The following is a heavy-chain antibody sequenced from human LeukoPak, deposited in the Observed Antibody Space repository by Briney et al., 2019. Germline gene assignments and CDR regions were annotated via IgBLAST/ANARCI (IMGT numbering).Heavy chain of an antibody. Sequence: SETLSLTCTVSGGSISSYYWSWLRQPPGKGLEGIGYIYYSGSTNYNPSLKNRVTISVDTSKNQFSLKLSSVTAADTAVYYCARAQGPYYYDSSGYPTGYDAFDIWGQGTMVTVSS. CDR2: IYYSGST. J-gene: IGHJ3*02. V-gene: IGHV4-59*01. CDR1: GGSISSYY. CDR3: ARAQGPYYYDSSGYPTGYDAFDI. D-gene: IGHD3-22*01.